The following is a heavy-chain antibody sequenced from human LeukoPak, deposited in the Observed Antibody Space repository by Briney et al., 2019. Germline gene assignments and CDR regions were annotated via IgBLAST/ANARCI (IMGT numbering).Heavy chain of an antibody. J-gene: IGHJ4*02. Sequence: GGSLRLSCAASGLTSSDNFMSWIRQAPGKGLEWVSYISKSDSTTYYADTVKGRFTISRDSAKNSVYLYMNSLRAEDTAVYYCASAVAAPDQDPTFDYWGQGTLVTVSS. CDR2: ISKSDSTT. CDR1: GLTSSDNF. V-gene: IGHV3-11*01. CDR3: ASAVAAPDQDPTFDY. D-gene: IGHD6-25*01.